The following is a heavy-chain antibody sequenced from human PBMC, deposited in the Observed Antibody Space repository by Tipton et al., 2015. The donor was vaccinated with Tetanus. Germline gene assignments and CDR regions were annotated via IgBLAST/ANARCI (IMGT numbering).Heavy chain of an antibody. CDR1: GFTFKTYG. CDR3: ARDRYGDYAVDY. V-gene: IGHV3-33*05. CDR2: ITSDGKDQ. Sequence: SLRLSCAASGFTFKTYGMHWVRQAPGRGLEWVALITSDGKDQYYADSVKGRFTISRDNAKNSLYLQMNSLRAEDTAVYYCARDRYGDYAVDYWGQGTLVTVSS. J-gene: IGHJ4*02. D-gene: IGHD4-17*01.